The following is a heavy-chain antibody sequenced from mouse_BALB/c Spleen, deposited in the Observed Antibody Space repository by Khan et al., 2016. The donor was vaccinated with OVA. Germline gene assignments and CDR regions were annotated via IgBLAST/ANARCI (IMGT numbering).Heavy chain of an antibody. J-gene: IGHJ4*01. V-gene: IGHV2-3*01. CDR2: IWGDGNT. D-gene: IGHD2-1*01. CDR1: GISLTNYG. Sequence: QVQLKESGPGLVAPSQSLSITCTVSGISLTNYGVGWVRQPPGKGLEWLGIIWGDGNTNYHSALTSRLSISKDNSKSQVFLKLNSLQTDDTATYYCTRHVYGNYGAMDYWGQGTSVTVSS. CDR3: TRHVYGNYGAMDY.